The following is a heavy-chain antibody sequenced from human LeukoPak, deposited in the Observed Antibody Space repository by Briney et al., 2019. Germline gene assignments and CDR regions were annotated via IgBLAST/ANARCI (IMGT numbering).Heavy chain of an antibody. V-gene: IGHV3-11*05. Sequence: GGSLRLSCAASGFTFSDSYMSWIRQAAGKGLEWISYISSTSSHTNYADSVKGRFTISRDNAKRSLYLQMNSLRAEDTAVYYCHRGSARWFDPWGQGTLVTVSS. CDR1: GFTFSDSY. J-gene: IGHJ5*02. CDR2: ISSTSSHT. CDR3: HRGSARWFDP.